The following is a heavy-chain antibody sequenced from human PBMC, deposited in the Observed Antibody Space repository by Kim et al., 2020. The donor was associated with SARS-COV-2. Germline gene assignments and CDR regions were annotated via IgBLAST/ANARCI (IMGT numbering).Heavy chain of an antibody. V-gene: IGHV3-11*06. D-gene: IGHD6-13*01. CDR3: ARDQSSSWPQWWDYYYGMDV. J-gene: IGHJ6*02. Sequence: RFTISRDKAKNSLYLQMNSLRAEDTAVYYCARDQSSSWPQWWDYYYGMDVWGQGTTVTVSS.